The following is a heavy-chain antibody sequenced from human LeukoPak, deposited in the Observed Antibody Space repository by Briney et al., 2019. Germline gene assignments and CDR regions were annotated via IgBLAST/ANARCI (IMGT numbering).Heavy chain of an antibody. CDR3: ARAGGKGYSYGYGTHFYFDY. J-gene: IGHJ4*02. CDR1: GGSLSSYY. CDR2: IYYSGST. V-gene: IGHV4-59*01. D-gene: IGHD5-18*01. Sequence: SETLSLTCTVSGGSLSSYYWSWIRQPPGKGLEWIGYIYYSGSTNYNPSLKSRVTISVDTSKNQFSLKLSSVTAADTAVYHCARAGGKGYSYGYGTHFYFDYWGQGTLVTVSS.